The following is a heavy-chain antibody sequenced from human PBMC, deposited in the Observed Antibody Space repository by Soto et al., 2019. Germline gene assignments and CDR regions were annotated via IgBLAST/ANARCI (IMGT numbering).Heavy chain of an antibody. CDR2: ISYEGSLK. D-gene: IGHD2-15*01. J-gene: IGHJ5*01. V-gene: IGHV3-33*01. CDR3: RRWWKTIGAFDS. Sequence: QVKLVESGGGVVQLGRSLRLSCAASGLISGSDSGMHWVRQAPGKGLEWVAVISYEGSLKYYADAVKGRFTISRDNSKNMVYLQLDSLRAEDTAVYFCRRWWKTIGAFDSCRQGTLVTVSP. CDR1: GLISGSDSG.